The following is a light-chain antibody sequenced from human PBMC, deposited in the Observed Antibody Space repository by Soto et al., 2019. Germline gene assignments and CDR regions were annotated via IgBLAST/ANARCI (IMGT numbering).Light chain of an antibody. J-gene: IGKJ1*01. Sequence: DIQMTQSPSSLSASVGDRVTITCRASQSISSYLNWYQQKPGKAPKLLIYAASSLQSGVPSRFSGRGSGTDFTLTISSLKPEDFATYDCQQSYSNPRTFGQGTKVEIK. CDR1: QSISSY. CDR2: AAS. CDR3: QQSYSNPRT. V-gene: IGKV1-39*01.